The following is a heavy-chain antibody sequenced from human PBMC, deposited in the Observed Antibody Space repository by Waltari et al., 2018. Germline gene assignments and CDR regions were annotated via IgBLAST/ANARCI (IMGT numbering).Heavy chain of an antibody. CDR1: SSYA. V-gene: IGHV1-69*01. J-gene: IGHJ6*02. CDR2: IIPIFGTA. CDR3: ARDLVTSHYYYGMDV. D-gene: IGHD2-21*02. Sequence: SSYAISWVRQAPGQGLEWMGGIIPIFGTANYAQKFQGRVTITADESTSTAYMELSSLRSEDTAVYYCARDLVTSHYYYGMDVWGQGTTVTVSS.